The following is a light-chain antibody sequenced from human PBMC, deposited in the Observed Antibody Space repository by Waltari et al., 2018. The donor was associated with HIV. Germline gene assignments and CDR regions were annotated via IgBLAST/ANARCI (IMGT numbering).Light chain of an antibody. CDR1: QSLANNY. CDR3: QQFSDAPLT. Sequence: EIVLTQSPGTLSLSPGERVTLPCRASQSLANNYLAWYQQKPGQAPRLLIYGVSNRATGIPDRFSGGGSGTDFSLTISRLEPEDFGVYFCQQFSDAPLTFGGGTKVEIK. J-gene: IGKJ4*01. V-gene: IGKV3-20*01. CDR2: GVS.